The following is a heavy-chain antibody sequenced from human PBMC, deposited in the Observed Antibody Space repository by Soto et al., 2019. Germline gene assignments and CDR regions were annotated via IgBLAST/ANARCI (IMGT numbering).Heavy chain of an antibody. V-gene: IGHV4-30-2*01. CDR1: GGSINSGRFS. Sequence: TLSLTFAVSGGSINSGRFSWSWIRPPPGKGLAWIGYIYQSGSTYYNPSLKSRVTLSVDTSNNRFSLKMNSVTAADTAVYYCARTPYGGYFDRWGQGILVTVSS. D-gene: IGHD4-17*01. J-gene: IGHJ4*02. CDR3: ARTPYGGYFDR. CDR2: IYQSGST.